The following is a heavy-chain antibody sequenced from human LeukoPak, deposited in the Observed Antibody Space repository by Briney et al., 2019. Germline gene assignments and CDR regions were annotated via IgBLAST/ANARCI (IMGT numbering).Heavy chain of an antibody. J-gene: IGHJ4*02. CDR3: AKGLWFSPDCEFDY. CDR1: GLTFSSYA. CDR2: ISGSGGST. V-gene: IGHV3-23*01. D-gene: IGHD2-21*01. Sequence: GGSLRLSCAVSGLTFSSYAMSWVRQAPGKGLEWVSAISGSGGSTYYADSVKGRFTISRDNSKNTLYLQMNSLRAEDTAVYYCAKGLWFSPDCEFDYWGQGTLVTVSS.